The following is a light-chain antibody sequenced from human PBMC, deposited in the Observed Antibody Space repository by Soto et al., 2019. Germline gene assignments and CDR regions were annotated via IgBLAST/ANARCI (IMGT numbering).Light chain of an antibody. CDR3: QQYGTSPIT. CDR2: GAS. J-gene: IGKJ5*01. Sequence: EIVLTQSPGTLSLSPGERVTLSCRASQSFSSSYLAWYQQKPGQAPRLLIYGASSRATGIPDRFNGNGSGTDFTLTISGLEPEDSAVYYCQQYGTSPITFGQGTRLRL. CDR1: QSFSSSY. V-gene: IGKV3-20*01.